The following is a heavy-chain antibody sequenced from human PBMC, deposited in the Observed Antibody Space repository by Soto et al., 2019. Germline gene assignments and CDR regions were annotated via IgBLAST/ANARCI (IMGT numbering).Heavy chain of an antibody. V-gene: IGHV1-69*02. J-gene: IGHJ4*02. CDR3: ARHELNSSGYETFDY. CDR1: GGTFSSYT. Sequence: GASVKVSCKASGGTFSSYTISWVRQAPGQGLEWMGRIIPMLDIANYAQKFQGRVTITADKSTSTAYMELSSLRSEDTAVYYCARHELNSSGYETFDYWGQGILVTVSS. D-gene: IGHD3-22*01. CDR2: IIPMLDIA.